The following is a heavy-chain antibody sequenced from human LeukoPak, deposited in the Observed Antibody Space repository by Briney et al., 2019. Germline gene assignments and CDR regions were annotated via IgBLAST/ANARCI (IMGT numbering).Heavy chain of an antibody. CDR2: IYYSEST. Sequence: SETLSLTCTVSGGSISSYYWSWIRQPPGKGLEWIGYIYYSESTNYNPSLKSRVTISVDTSKNQFSLKLSSVTAADTAVYYCAREGISYYDILTGYHYGMDVWGQGTTVTVSS. CDR3: AREGISYYDILTGYHYGMDV. J-gene: IGHJ6*02. D-gene: IGHD3-9*01. CDR1: GGSISSYY. V-gene: IGHV4-59*01.